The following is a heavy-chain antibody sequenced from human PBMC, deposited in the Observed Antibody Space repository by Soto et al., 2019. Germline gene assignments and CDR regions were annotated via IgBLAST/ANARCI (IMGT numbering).Heavy chain of an antibody. J-gene: IGHJ5*02. CDR1: GGSFSGYY. D-gene: IGHD2-15*01. CDR3: ARGASYRSGGSCYIGWFDP. Sequence: PSETLSLTCAVYGGSFSGYYWSWIRQPPGKGLEWIGEINHSGSTNYNPSLKSRVTISVDTSKNQFSLKLSSVTAADTAVYYCARGASYRSGGSCYIGWFDPWGQGTLVTVSS. V-gene: IGHV4-34*01. CDR2: INHSGST.